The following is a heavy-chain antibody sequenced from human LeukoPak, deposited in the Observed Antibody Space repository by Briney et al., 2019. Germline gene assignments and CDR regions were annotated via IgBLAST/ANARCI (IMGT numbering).Heavy chain of an antibody. CDR2: TYYRSKWYN. CDR1: GDSVSSNSAA. V-gene: IGHV6-1*01. CDR3: AREVLGRGYSYRTGLIY. J-gene: IGHJ4*02. D-gene: IGHD5-18*01. Sequence: SQTLSLTCAISGDSVSSNSAAWNWIRQSPSRGLEWLGRTYYRSKWYNDYAVSVKSRITINPDTSKNRFSLQLNSVTPEDTAVYYCAREVLGRGYSYRTGLIYWGQGTLVTVSS.